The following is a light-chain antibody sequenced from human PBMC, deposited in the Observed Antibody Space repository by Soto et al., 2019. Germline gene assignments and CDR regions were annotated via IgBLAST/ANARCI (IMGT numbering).Light chain of an antibody. CDR1: QGVSNY. Sequence: DIQLTQSPSFLSASVGDRVTITCRASQGVSNYFAWYQQKPGKAPKLLISAISTLQSGVPSRFRGSRSGKEFALTISSLQPEDFATYCCHELTKDPPLTFGGGTKVEIK. J-gene: IGKJ4*01. V-gene: IGKV1-9*01. CDR3: HELTKDPPLT. CDR2: AIS.